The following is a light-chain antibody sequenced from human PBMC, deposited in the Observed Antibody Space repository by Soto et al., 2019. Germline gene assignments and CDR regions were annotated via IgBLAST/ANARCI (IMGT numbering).Light chain of an antibody. CDR1: ESISSW. J-gene: IGKJ1*01. CDR3: QQYDTYPST. Sequence: DIKMTQSPSTLSASVGDRVTITCRASESISSWLAGYQQKPGKAPNLLIYDASNLESGVPSRFSGSSSGTEFTLTITSLQPDDFAAYYCQQYDTYPSTFGQGTKVDIK. CDR2: DAS. V-gene: IGKV1-5*01.